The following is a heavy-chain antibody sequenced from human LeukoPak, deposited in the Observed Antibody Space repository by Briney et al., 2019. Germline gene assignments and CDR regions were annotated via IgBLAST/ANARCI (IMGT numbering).Heavy chain of an antibody. Sequence: GGSLRLSCAASGFTFSSYGMHWVRQAPGKGLEWVAVISYDGSNKYYADSVKGRFTISRDNSKSTLYLQMNSLRAEDTAVYYCAKDRVGCSTSCYRGYYNYYYGMDVWGQGTTVTVSS. CDR2: ISYDGSNK. J-gene: IGHJ6*02. CDR1: GFTFSSYG. D-gene: IGHD2-2*02. CDR3: AKDRVGCSTSCYRGYYNYYYGMDV. V-gene: IGHV3-30*18.